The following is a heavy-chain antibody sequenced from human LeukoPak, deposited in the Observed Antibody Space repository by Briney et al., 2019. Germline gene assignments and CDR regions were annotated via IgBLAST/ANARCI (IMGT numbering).Heavy chain of an antibody. CDR1: GFTFSSYA. CDR3: AKYGPQDSGSSHFDY. J-gene: IGHJ4*02. CDR2: IRDSGSST. Sequence: PGGSLRLSCAASGFTFSSYAMSWVRQAPGKGLEWVSAIRDSGSSTQYADSVKGRFTTSRDNSKNTLFLQMNSLRAEDTAIYYCAKYGPQDSGSSHFDYWGQGALVTVSS. D-gene: IGHD1-26*01. V-gene: IGHV3-23*01.